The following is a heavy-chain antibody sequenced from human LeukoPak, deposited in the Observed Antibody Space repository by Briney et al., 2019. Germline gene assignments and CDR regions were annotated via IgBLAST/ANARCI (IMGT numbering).Heavy chain of an antibody. CDR1: GYTFTGYY. D-gene: IGHD6-6*01. Sequence: ASVKVSCKASGYTFTGYYMHWVRQAPGQGLEWMGWINPNSGGTNYAQKFQGWVTMTRDTSISTAYMELSRLRSDDTAVYYCARSVIPIAARPPLGFDYWGQGTLATVSS. J-gene: IGHJ4*02. CDR2: INPNSGGT. CDR3: ARSVIPIAARPPLGFDY. V-gene: IGHV1-2*04.